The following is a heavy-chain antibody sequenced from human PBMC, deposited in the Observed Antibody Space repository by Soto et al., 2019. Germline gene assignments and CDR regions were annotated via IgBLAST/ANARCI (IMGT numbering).Heavy chain of an antibody. CDR2: IIPIFGTA. CDR3: ARHVPAAGYYYGMDV. Sequence: QVQLVQSGAEVKKPGSSVKVSCKASGGTFSSYAISWVRQAPGQGLEWMGGIIPIFGTANYAQKFQGRVTFTADESPSTASTELSSLRSEDTAVYYCARHVPAAGYYYGMDVWGRGTTVTVSS. CDR1: GGTFSSYA. D-gene: IGHD2-2*01. V-gene: IGHV1-69*12. J-gene: IGHJ6*02.